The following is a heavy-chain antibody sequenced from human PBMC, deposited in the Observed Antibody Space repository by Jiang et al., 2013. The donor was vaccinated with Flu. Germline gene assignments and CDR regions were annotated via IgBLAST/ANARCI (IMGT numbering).Heavy chain of an antibody. V-gene: IGHV1-46*01. J-gene: IGHJ5*02. CDR1: GFVFSGYW. Sequence: KKPGASVKLSCKASGFVFSGYWMHWVRQAPGQGLEWMGMIDPRGTTTFYAHNFQGRVTVTRDTSTSTVYMEVSGLRSDDTAVYFCARDNSDRTSLEFWWFDPLGPGNPGHRLL. D-gene: IGHD3-3*01. CDR3: ARDNSDRTSLEFWWFDP. CDR2: IDPRGTTT.